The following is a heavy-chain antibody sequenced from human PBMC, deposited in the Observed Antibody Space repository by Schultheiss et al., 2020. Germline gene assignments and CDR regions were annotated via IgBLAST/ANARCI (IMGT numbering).Heavy chain of an antibody. CDR2: ISASGAYI. CDR3: ARGSRSCGSTSCHLNWFDP. J-gene: IGHJ5*02. CDR1: GFSFGSYA. Sequence: GGSLRLSCAASGFSFGSYAMNWVRQVPGKGLEWVSTISASGAYIYYTDSVKGRFTISRDNAEKSLYLQMNSLRAEDTAVYSCARGSRSCGSTSCHLNWFDPWGQGTLVTVSS. D-gene: IGHD2-2*01. V-gene: IGHV3-21*01.